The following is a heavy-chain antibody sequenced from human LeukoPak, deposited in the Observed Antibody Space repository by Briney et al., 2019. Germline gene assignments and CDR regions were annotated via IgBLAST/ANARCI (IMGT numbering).Heavy chain of an antibody. Sequence: ASVKVSCKASGYTFTGYYMHWVRQAPGQGLEWMGWINPNSGGTNYAQKFQGWVTMTRDTSISTAYMELSSLRSEDTAVYYCARGQLLSSSGALDYWGQGTLVTVSS. V-gene: IGHV1-2*04. CDR2: INPNSGGT. CDR1: GYTFTGYY. J-gene: IGHJ4*02. D-gene: IGHD6-13*01. CDR3: ARGQLLSSSGALDY.